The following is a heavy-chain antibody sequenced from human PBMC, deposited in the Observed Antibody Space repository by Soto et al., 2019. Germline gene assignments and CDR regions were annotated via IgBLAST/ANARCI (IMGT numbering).Heavy chain of an antibody. V-gene: IGHV4-59*12. Sequence: SSETLSLTCTVSGGSISSYYWSWIRQPPGKGLEWIGYIYYSGSTNYNPSLKSRVTISVDTSKNQFSLKLSSVTAADTAVYYCAIAGDYVDYWGQGTLDTVSS. CDR2: IYYSGST. CDR3: AIAGDYVDY. J-gene: IGHJ4*02. CDR1: GGSISSYY. D-gene: IGHD4-17*01.